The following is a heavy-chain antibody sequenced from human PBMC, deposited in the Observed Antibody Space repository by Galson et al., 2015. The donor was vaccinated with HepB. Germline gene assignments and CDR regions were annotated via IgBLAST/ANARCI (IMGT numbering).Heavy chain of an antibody. CDR2: ISAYNGNT. CDR3: AREAPYYYDSSGYYPDY. Sequence: SVKVSCKASGYTFTSYGISWVRQAPGQGLEWMGWISAYNGNTNYAQKLQGRVTMTTDTSTSTAYMELRSLRSDDTAVYYCAREAPYYYDSSGYYPDYWGQGTLVTVSS. CDR1: GYTFTSYG. V-gene: IGHV1-18*01. D-gene: IGHD3-22*01. J-gene: IGHJ4*02.